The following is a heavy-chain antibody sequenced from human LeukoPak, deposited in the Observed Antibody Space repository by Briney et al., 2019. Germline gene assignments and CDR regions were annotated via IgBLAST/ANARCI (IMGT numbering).Heavy chain of an antibody. D-gene: IGHD2-15*01. J-gene: IGHJ4*02. Sequence: PSETLSLTCTVSGGSFSNYYWSWIRQPPGKGLEWIGYIYYSGSTNYNPSLKSRVTISVDTSKNQFSLNLRSVTAADTAVYYCTRVECTDGSCYTFDYWGQGTLVIVSS. CDR1: GGSFSNYY. CDR3: TRVECTDGSCYTFDY. CDR2: IYYSGST. V-gene: IGHV4-59*12.